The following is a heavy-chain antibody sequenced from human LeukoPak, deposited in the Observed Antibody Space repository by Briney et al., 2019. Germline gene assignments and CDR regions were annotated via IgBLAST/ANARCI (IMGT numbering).Heavy chain of an antibody. CDR2: IYHSGST. CDR3: ARYMDV. J-gene: IGHJ6*03. CDR1: GGSISSYY. Sequence: PSETLSLTCTVSGGSISSYYWSWIRQPPGKGLEWIGYIYHSGSTYYNPSLKSRVTISVDRSKNQFSLKLSSVTAADTAVYYCARYMDVWGKGTTVTVSS. V-gene: IGHV4-59*12.